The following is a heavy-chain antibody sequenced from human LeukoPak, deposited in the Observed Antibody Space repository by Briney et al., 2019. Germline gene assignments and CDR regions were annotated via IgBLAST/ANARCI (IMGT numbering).Heavy chain of an antibody. V-gene: IGHV3-53*04. D-gene: IGHD1-26*01. CDR2: IYSGGST. Sequence: PGGSLRLSCAASGFTVSSNYMSWVRQAPGKGLEWVSGIYSGGSTYYAESVKGRFTISRHNSKNTLYLQMNSLRAEDTAVDYCSYSGSYYGGRADYWGQGTLVTVSS. CDR1: GFTVSSNY. J-gene: IGHJ4*02. CDR3: SYSGSYYGGRADY.